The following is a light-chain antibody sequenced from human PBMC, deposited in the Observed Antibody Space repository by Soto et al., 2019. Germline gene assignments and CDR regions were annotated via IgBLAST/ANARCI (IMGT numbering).Light chain of an antibody. V-gene: IGLV2-14*03. CDR3: SSYTSSSTLIYV. J-gene: IGLJ1*01. CDR2: DVS. CDR1: SSDIGIYNY. Sequence: QSALTQPASVSGSPGQSITISCTGTSSDIGIYNYVSWYQQHPGKGPKLMIYDVSNRPSGVSNRFSGSKSGNTASLTISGLQAEDEADYFCSSYTSSSTLIYVFGTGTKLTVL.